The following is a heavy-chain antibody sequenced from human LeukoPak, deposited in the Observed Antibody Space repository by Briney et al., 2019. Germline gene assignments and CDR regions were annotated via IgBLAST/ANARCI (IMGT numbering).Heavy chain of an antibody. J-gene: IGHJ4*02. CDR1: GYTFTIYG. CDR2: ISAYNGNT. CDR3: ARGSPILGGTAVPY. D-gene: IGHD2-15*01. V-gene: IGHV1-18*01. Sequence: EASVNVSCKASGYTFTIYGISWVRQAPGQGLEWIGWISAYNGNTNYVQKLQGRVTMTTDTSTSPAYMELRSLRFDDPAVYYCARGSPILGGTAVPYWGQGNLVTVSS.